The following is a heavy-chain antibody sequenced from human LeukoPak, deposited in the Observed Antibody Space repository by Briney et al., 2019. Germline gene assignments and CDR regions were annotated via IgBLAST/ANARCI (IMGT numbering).Heavy chain of an antibody. D-gene: IGHD5-24*01. CDR3: ARGGRDGYNHNPYYFDY. CDR2: INHSGST. CDR1: GGSFSGYY. J-gene: IGHJ4*02. V-gene: IGHV4-34*01. Sequence: SETLSLTCAVYGGSFSGYYGSWIRQPPGKGLEWIGEINHSGSTNYHPSLKSRVTISVATSKNQFSLKLSSVTAADTAVYYCARGGRDGYNHNPYYFDYWGQGTLVTVSS.